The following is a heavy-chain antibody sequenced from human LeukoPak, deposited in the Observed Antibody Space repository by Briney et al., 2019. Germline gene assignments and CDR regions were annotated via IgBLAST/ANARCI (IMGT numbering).Heavy chain of an antibody. CDR2: ISGSGGST. J-gene: IGHJ4*02. CDR3: AKQDSSGFDYALFDY. D-gene: IGHD3-22*01. CDR1: GFTFSSYA. V-gene: IGHV3-23*01. Sequence: GGSLRLSCAASGFTFSSYAMSWVRQAPGKGLEWVSAISGSGGSTYYADSVKGRFPISRDNSKHTLYLQMNSLRAEDTAVYYCAKQDSSGFDYALFDYWGQGTLVTVSS.